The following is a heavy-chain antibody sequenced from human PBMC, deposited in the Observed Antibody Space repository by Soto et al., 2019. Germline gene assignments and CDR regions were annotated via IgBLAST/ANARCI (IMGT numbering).Heavy chain of an antibody. V-gene: IGHV1-18*01. CDR3: ARTSDYDFWSGPTRDY. CDR2: ISAYNGNT. D-gene: IGHD3-3*01. J-gene: IGHJ4*02. CDR1: GYTFTSYG. Sequence: ASVKVSCKASGYTFTSYGISWVRQAPGQGLEWMGWISAYNGNTNYAQKLQGRVTMTTDTSTSTAYMELRSLRSADTAVYYCARTSDYDFWSGPTRDYWGQGTVVTVSS.